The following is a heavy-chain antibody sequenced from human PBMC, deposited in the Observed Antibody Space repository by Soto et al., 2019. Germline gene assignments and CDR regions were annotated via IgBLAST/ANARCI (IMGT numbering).Heavy chain of an antibody. Sequence: GGSLRLSCAASGFTFSNAWMNWVRQAPGKGLEWVGRIKSKTDGGTTDYAAPVKGRFTISRDDSKNTLYLQMNSLKTEDTAVYYCIRIFGVVPSTYYYYYYVMDVSGQGTTVTVSS. V-gene: IGHV3-15*07. D-gene: IGHD3-3*01. J-gene: IGHJ6*02. CDR3: IRIFGVVPSTYYYYYYVMDV. CDR2: IKSKTDGGTT. CDR1: GFTFSNAW.